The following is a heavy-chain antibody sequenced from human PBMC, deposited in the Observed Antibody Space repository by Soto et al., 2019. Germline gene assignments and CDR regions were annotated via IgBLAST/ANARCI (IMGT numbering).Heavy chain of an antibody. D-gene: IGHD2-2*01. CDR1: GGSISSSSYY. V-gene: IGHV4-39*01. CDR3: AGQVPAAITPLVYSDY. Sequence: SETLSLTCTVSGGSISSSSYYWGWVRQPPGKGLEWIGSIYYSGSTYYNPSLKSRVTISVDTSKNQFSLKLSSVTAADTAVYYCAGQVPAAITPLVYSDYWGQGTLVTVSS. CDR2: IYYSGST. J-gene: IGHJ4*02.